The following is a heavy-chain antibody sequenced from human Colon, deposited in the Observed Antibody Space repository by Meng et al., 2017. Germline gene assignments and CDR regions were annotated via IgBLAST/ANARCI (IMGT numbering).Heavy chain of an antibody. V-gene: IGHV4-61*02. CDR1: GGSISSGSYY. J-gene: IGHJ3*02. D-gene: IGHD3-9*01. Sequence: SETLSLTCTVSGGSISSGSYYWSWIRQPAGKGLEWIWRIYTSGCTNYNPSLRSRVTISVDTSKNQFSLKLSSVTAADTAVYYCARDYDILTGYHDAFDIWGQGTMVTVSS. CDR2: IYTSGCT. CDR3: ARDYDILTGYHDAFDI.